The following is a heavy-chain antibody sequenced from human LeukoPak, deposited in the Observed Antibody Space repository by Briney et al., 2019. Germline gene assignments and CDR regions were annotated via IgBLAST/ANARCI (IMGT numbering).Heavy chain of an antibody. CDR2: INLIGST. V-gene: IGHV4-34*01. CDR3: ATLTYVWGSYRYPDAFDI. Sequence: SETLSLTCAVYGGSFSGYYWSWIRQPPGKGLEWIGEINLIGSTNYNPSLKSRVTISVDTSKNQFSLKLSSVTAADTAVYYCATLTYVWGSYRYPDAFDIWGQGTMVTVSS. J-gene: IGHJ3*02. D-gene: IGHD3-16*02. CDR1: GGSFSGYY.